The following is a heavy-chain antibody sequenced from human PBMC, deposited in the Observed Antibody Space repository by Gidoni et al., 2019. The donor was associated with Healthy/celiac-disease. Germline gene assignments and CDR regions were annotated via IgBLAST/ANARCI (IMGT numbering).Heavy chain of an antibody. CDR1: GFTFSSYA. J-gene: IGHJ4*02. V-gene: IGHV3-30*01. CDR3: ARDEGAAAGPDFDY. CDR2: ISYDGSNK. Sequence: QVQLVESGGGVVQPGRSLRLSCAASGFTFSSYAMHWVRQAPGKGLEWVAVISYDGSNKYYADSVKGRFTISRDNSKNTLYLQMNSLRAEDTAVYYCARDEGAAAGPDFDYWGQGTLVTVSS. D-gene: IGHD6-13*01.